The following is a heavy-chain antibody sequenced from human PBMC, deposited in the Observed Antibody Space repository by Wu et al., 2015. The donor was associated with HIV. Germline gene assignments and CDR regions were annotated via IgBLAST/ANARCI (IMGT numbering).Heavy chain of an antibody. CDR1: GYALAELS. CDR3: ATVGYSDSLDY. V-gene: IGHV1-24*01. CDR2: IDPEDGEK. Sequence: QVHLVQSGADVKKPGASVKVSCKVSGYALAELSIHWVRQAPGKGLEWMGGIDPEDGEKIYAQKFQGRLTMTEDTSTDTASMELSSLTSEDTAVYYCATVGYSDSLDYWGQGTLGHRLL. J-gene: IGHJ4*02. D-gene: IGHD1-26*01.